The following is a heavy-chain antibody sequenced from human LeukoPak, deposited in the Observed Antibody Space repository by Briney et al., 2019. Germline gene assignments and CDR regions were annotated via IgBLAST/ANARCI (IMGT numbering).Heavy chain of an antibody. J-gene: IGHJ4*03. D-gene: IGHD2-21*02. CDR3: AKGAVVTPGFFDY. Sequence: PGGSLRLSCEVSGFSFDVFTMYWVRQSPEKGLECVSFISWDGGITHCMDSVKGRFTISRDNNKNFLYLQMNDLRTEDTAIYYCAKGAVVTPGFFDYWGQGTLVTVSS. V-gene: IGHV3-43*01. CDR2: ISWDGGIT. CDR1: GFSFDVFT.